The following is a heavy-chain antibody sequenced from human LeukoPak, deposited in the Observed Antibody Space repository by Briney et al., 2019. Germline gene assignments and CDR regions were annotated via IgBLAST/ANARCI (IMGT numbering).Heavy chain of an antibody. Sequence: ASVKVSCKVSGYTLTELSMHWVRQAPGKGLEWMGWINPNSGDTDYAQNFQGRVTMTRDTSISTAYLDLSRLRSDDTAVYYCANGVGYYDILSWGQGTLVTVSS. V-gene: IGHV1-2*02. CDR3: ANGVGYYDILS. CDR2: INPNSGDT. J-gene: IGHJ5*02. D-gene: IGHD3-9*01. CDR1: GYTLTELS.